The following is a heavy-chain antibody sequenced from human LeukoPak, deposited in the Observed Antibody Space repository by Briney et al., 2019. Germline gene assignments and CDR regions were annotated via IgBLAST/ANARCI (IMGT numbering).Heavy chain of an antibody. J-gene: IGHJ6*02. Sequence: ASVKVSCKASGYTFTSYDINWVRQATGQGLEWMGWMNPNSGNTGYAQKFQGRVTMTRNTSISTAYMELSSLRSEDTAVYYCASGGYDSSYYYGMDVWGQETTVTVSS. CDR3: ASGGYDSSYYYGMDV. D-gene: IGHD5-12*01. CDR2: MNPNSGNT. V-gene: IGHV1-8*01. CDR1: GYTFTSYD.